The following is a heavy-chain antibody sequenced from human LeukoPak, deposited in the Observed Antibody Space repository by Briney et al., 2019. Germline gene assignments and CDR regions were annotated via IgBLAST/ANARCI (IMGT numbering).Heavy chain of an antibody. Sequence: GGSLRLSCAASGFTFSSYSMNWVRQAPGKGLEWVSSISSSSSYIYYADSVKGRFTLSRDDAKSSLYLQMSSLRAEDTAVYYCARDPAAAGSVWLDPWGQGILVTVSS. CDR3: ARDPAAAGSVWLDP. CDR1: GFTFSSYS. CDR2: ISSSSSYI. D-gene: IGHD6-13*01. J-gene: IGHJ5*02. V-gene: IGHV3-21*01.